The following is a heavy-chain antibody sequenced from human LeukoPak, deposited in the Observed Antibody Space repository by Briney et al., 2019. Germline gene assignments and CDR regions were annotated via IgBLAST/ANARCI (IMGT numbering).Heavy chain of an antibody. Sequence: RPGGSLILGFSASGFTFTNYAMTWVRQAPGRGLEWVSSISGSGLMTYYADSMKGRVTVSRDNSKNSLYLQMSSLTAADTAVYYCAKDRSIGTYYTFDHWGQGTLVTLSP. CDR3: AKDRSIGTYYTFDH. CDR2: ISGSGLMT. V-gene: IGHV3-23*01. J-gene: IGHJ4*02. CDR1: GFTFTNYA. D-gene: IGHD1-26*01.